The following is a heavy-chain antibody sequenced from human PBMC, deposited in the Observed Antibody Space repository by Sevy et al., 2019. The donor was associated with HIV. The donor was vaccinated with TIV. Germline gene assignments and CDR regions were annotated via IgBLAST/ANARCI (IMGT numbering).Heavy chain of an antibody. CDR3: ARDLWQAYCGGDCYSNWFDP. Sequence: QSQTLSLTCAISGDSVSSNSAAWNWIRQSPSRGLEWLGRTYYRSKWYNDYAVSVKSRITINPDTSQNQFSLQLNSVTPEDTAGYYCARDLWQAYCGGDCYSNWFDPWGQGTLVTVSS. J-gene: IGHJ5*02. CDR2: TYYRSKWYN. V-gene: IGHV6-1*01. CDR1: GDSVSSNSAA. D-gene: IGHD2-21*02.